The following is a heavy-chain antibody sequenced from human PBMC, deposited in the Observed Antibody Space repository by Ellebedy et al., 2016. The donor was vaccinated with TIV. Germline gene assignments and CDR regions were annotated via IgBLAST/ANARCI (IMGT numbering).Heavy chain of an antibody. CDR2: ISGSGVTT. J-gene: IGHJ6*03. Sequence: GGSLRLSXAASGFIFNSYAMSWVRQAPGKGLEWVSAISGSGVTTYYADSVKGRFTISRDNSKNTLYLQLNSLSAEDTAVYYCAKDWGIDYYYMDVWGKGSTVTVSS. D-gene: IGHD3-16*01. CDR3: AKDWGIDYYYMDV. V-gene: IGHV3-23*01. CDR1: GFIFNSYA.